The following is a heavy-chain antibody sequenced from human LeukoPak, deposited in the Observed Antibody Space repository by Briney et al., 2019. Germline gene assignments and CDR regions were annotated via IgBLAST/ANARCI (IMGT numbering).Heavy chain of an antibody. CDR3: AGGVGYCSGGSCYSVGY. Sequence: SETLSLTCTVSGGSISSYYWSWIRQPPGKGLEWIGYIYYSGSTNYNPSLKSRVTISVDTSKNQFSLKLSSVTAADTAVYYCAGGVGYCSGGSCYSVGYWGQGTLVTVSS. CDR2: IYYSGST. V-gene: IGHV4-59*01. D-gene: IGHD2-15*01. CDR1: GGSISSYY. J-gene: IGHJ4*02.